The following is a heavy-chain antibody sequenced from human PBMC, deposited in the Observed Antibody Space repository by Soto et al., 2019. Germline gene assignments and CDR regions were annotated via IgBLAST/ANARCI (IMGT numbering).Heavy chain of an antibody. CDR1: GFTFSSYS. Sequence: GGSLRLSCAASGFTFSSYSMNWVRQAPGKGLEWVSSISSSSSYIYYADSVKGRFTISRDNAKNSLYLQMNSLRAEDTAVYYCARDPLPYSGSYRKNSGDYWGQGTLVTVSS. D-gene: IGHD1-26*01. V-gene: IGHV3-21*01. CDR3: ARDPLPYSGSYRKNSGDY. CDR2: ISSSSSYI. J-gene: IGHJ4*02.